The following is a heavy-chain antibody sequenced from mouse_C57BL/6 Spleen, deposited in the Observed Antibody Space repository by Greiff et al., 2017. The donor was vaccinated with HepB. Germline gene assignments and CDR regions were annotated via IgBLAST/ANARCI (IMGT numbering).Heavy chain of an antibody. CDR1: GYTFTSYW. CDR2: IDPSASYT. Sequence: QVQLQQPGAELVMPGASVKLSCKASGYTFTSYWMHWVKQRPGQGLEWIGEIDPSASYTNYNQTFKGKSTLTVDKSSSTAYMQRSSLTYEDSAVYYWATWSAWFAYWGQGTLVTVSA. V-gene: IGHV1-69*01. D-gene: IGHD1-1*02. J-gene: IGHJ3*01. CDR3: ATWSAWFAY.